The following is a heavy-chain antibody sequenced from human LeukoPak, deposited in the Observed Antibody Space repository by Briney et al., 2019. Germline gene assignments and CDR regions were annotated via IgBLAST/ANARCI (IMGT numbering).Heavy chain of an antibody. CDR1: GGSISSYY. D-gene: IGHD1-7*01. V-gene: IGHV4-59*01. CDR3: ARGSRELYYFDY. Sequence: PSETLSLTCTVCGGSISSYYWSWIRQPPGKGLEWIGYIYYSGSTKYNPSLKSRVTISVDASKTQFSLKLNSVTAADADVYYCARGSRELYYFDYWGQGTLVTVSS. J-gene: IGHJ4*02. CDR2: IYYSGST.